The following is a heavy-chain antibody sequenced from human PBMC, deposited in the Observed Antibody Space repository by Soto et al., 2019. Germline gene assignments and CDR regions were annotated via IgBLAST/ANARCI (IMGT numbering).Heavy chain of an antibody. CDR1: GFIFVDYA. V-gene: IGHV3-49*03. Sequence: GGSLXLSCTASGFIFVDYAMSWFRQAPGKEQEWVGFIRSKAYGGTTEYAASVKGRFTISRDDSKSIAYLQMNSLKTEDTAVYYCTCDRXLGSSGPGWFAPWGQGTLVXVSS. CDR2: IRSKAYGGTT. J-gene: IGHJ5*02. CDR3: TCDRXLGSSGPGWFAP. D-gene: IGHD6-19*01.